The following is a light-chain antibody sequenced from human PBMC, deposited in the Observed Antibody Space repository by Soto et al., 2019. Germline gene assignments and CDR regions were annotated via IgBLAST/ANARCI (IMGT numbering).Light chain of an antibody. CDR1: QSVSSSY. Sequence: EIVLTQSPGTLCLSPGERATLSCRASQSVSSSYLAWYQQKPGQAPRLLIYGASSRATGIPDRFSGSGSGTDFTLTISRLEPEDCAVYYCQQYGSSLVTFGRGTKVDIK. CDR3: QQYGSSLVT. J-gene: IGKJ3*01. CDR2: GAS. V-gene: IGKV3-20*01.